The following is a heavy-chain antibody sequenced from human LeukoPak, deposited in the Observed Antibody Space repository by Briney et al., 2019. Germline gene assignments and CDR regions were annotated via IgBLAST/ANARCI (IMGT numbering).Heavy chain of an antibody. D-gene: IGHD1-26*01. CDR2: ISAYNGNT. CDR3: ARDQSYSGSYYSESDAFDI. CDR1: GYTFTSYG. V-gene: IGHV1-18*01. Sequence: ASVKVSCKASGYTFTSYGISWVRQAPGQGLEWMGWISAYNGNTNYAQKLQGRVTMTTDTFTSTAYMELRSLRSDDTAVYYCARDQSYSGSYYSESDAFDIWGQGTMVTVSS. J-gene: IGHJ3*02.